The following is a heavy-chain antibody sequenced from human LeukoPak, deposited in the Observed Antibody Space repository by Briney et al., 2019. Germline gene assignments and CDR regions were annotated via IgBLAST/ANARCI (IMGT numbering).Heavy chain of an antibody. V-gene: IGHV3-30*18. Sequence: GRSLRLSCAASGFSFSSYGMHWVRQAPGKGLEWVAVISYDGSNKYYADSVKGRFTISRDNSKNTLYQQMNSLRAEDTAVYYCAKPHIAVAGTVDYWGQGTLVTVSS. D-gene: IGHD6-19*01. CDR2: ISYDGSNK. CDR3: AKPHIAVAGTVDY. CDR1: GFSFSSYG. J-gene: IGHJ4*02.